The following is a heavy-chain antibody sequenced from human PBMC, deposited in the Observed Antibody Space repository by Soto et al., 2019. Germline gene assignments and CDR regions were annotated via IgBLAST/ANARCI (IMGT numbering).Heavy chain of an antibody. V-gene: IGHV3-21*01. CDR1: GVTVCSYS. CDR2: ISSSSSYI. Sequence: PGGSLRLSCAGSGVTVCSYSMNWVRQDPGKGLEWVSSISSSSSYIYYADSVKGRFTISRDNAKNSLYLQMNSLRAEDTAVYYCERDLRDYYYYGMDVWGQGTTVTVSS. J-gene: IGHJ6*02. CDR3: ERDLRDYYYYGMDV.